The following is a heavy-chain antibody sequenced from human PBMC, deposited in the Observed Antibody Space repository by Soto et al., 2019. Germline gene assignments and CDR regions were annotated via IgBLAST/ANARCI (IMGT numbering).Heavy chain of an antibody. D-gene: IGHD3-3*01. CDR3: ARPARFLEWLSLPDY. Sequence: GASVKVSCKASGGTFRSYAISWVRQAPGQGLEWMGGIIPIFGTANYAQKFQGRVTITADESTSTAYMELSSLRSEDTAVYYCARPARFLEWLSLPDYWGQGTLVTVSS. CDR2: IIPIFGTA. J-gene: IGHJ4*02. V-gene: IGHV1-69*13. CDR1: GGTFRSYA.